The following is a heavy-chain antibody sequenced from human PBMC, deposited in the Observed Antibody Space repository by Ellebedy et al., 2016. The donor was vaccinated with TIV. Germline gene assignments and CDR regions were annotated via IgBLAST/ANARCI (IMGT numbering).Heavy chain of an antibody. CDR3: ARVIVVVPAAHVGLDY. CDR1: GYTFTGYY. CDR2: INPNSGGT. J-gene: IGHJ4*02. Sequence: ASVKVSCKASGYTFTGYYMHWVRQAPGQGLEWMGWINPNSGGTNYAQKFQGRVTMTRDTSISTAYMELSRLRSDDTAVYYCARVIVVVPAAHVGLDYWGQGTLVTVSS. D-gene: IGHD2-2*01. V-gene: IGHV1-2*02.